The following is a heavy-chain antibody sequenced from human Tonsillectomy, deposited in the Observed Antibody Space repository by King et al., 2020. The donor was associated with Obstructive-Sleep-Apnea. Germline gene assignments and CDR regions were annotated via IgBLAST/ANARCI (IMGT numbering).Heavy chain of an antibody. CDR1: GFTFCSYA. J-gene: IGHJ4*02. CDR3: AKDRKNIAVAGTDL. Sequence: VQLVESGGGLVQPGGFLRLSCAASGFTFCSYAMSWVRPAPGKGLGLVSGISGMGGITYYADSVKGRFTISRDNSKNTLYLQMNSLRAEETAVYYCAKDRKNIAVAGTDLWGQGTLVTVSS. D-gene: IGHD6-19*01. V-gene: IGHV3-23*04. CDR2: ISGMGGIT.